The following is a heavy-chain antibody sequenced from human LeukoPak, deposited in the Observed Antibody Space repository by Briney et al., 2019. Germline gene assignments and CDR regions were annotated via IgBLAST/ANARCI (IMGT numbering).Heavy chain of an antibody. CDR3: AKDSAKKYDDY. D-gene: IGHD2/OR15-2a*01. CDR2: ISGSGSTI. Sequence: GGSLRLSCAASGFTFSTYEMNWVRQAPGKGLEWVSYISGSGSTIYYADSVKGRFTISRDNAKSSLYLQMNSLRAEDTAVYYCAKDSAKKYDDYWGQGTLVTVSS. J-gene: IGHJ4*02. CDR1: GFTFSTYE. V-gene: IGHV3-48*03.